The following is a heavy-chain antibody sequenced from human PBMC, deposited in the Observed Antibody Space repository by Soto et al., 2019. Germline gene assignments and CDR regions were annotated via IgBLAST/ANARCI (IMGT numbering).Heavy chain of an antibody. CDR3: AREPGRELWFAEYGMDV. Sequence: SETLSLTCTVSGGSISRYYWSWIRQHPGKGLEWIGYIYYSGSTYYNPSLKSRVTISVDTSKNQFSLKLSSVTAADTAVYYCAREPGRELWFAEYGMDVWGQGTTVTVSS. J-gene: IGHJ6*02. CDR2: IYYSGST. D-gene: IGHD5-18*01. CDR1: GGSISRYY. V-gene: IGHV4-59*06.